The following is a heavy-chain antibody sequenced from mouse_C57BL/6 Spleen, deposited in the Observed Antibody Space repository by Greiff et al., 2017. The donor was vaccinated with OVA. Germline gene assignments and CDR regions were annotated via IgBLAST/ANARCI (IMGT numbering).Heavy chain of an antibody. CDR3: ASYAFAY. CDR2: IDPNSGGT. V-gene: IGHV1-72*01. CDR1: GYTFTSYW. J-gene: IGHJ3*01. Sequence: QVHVKQPGAELVKPGASVKLSCKASGYTFTSYWMHWVKQRPGRGLEWIGRIDPNSGGTKYNEKFKSKATLTVDKPSSPAYMQLSSLTSEDSAVYYCASYAFAYWGQGTLVTVSA. D-gene: IGHD2-12*01.